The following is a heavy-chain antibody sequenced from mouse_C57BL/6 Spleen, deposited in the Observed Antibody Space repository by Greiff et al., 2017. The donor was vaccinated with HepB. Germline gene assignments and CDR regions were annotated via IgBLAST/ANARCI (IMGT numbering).Heavy chain of an antibody. D-gene: IGHD2-3*01. CDR1: GYTFTNYW. V-gene: IGHV1-64*01. J-gene: IGHJ3*01. Sequence: QVQLQQPGAELLKPGASVKLSCKASGYTFTNYWMHWVKQRPGQGLEWIGMIHPNSGGTNYNEKFKSKATLTVDKSSSTAYMQLSRLTSEDAEDDCCAKMGGDAWFGYWGQGTLVTVAA. CDR2: IHPNSGGT. CDR3: AKMGGDAWFGY.